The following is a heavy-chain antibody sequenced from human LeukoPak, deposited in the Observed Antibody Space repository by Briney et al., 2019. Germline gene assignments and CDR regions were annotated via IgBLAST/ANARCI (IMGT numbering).Heavy chain of an antibody. D-gene: IGHD3-22*01. CDR3: ARSTWLLDK. CDR2: IYYSGST. V-gene: IGHV4-59*01. CDR1: GDSISGYY. J-gene: IGHJ4*02. Sequence: SETLSLTCTVSGDSISGYYWSWIRQPPGKGLEYIGYIYYSGSTNYNPSLKSRVTISLDTSKNQFSLKLSSVTAADTAVYYCARSTWLLDKWGQGTLVTVSS.